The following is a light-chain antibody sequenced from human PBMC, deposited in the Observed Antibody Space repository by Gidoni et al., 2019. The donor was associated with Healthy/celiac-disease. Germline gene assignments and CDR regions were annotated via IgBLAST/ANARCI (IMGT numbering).Light chain of an antibody. CDR3: QQYDNLPLFT. CDR2: DAS. Sequence: DIQMTQSPSSLSASVGDRVTITCQASQDISNYLNWYKQKPGKAPKLLIYDASNLETGVPSRFSGSGSGTDVTFTISILQPEDIATYYCQQYDNLPLFTFGPGTKVDIK. V-gene: IGKV1-33*01. J-gene: IGKJ3*01. CDR1: QDISNY.